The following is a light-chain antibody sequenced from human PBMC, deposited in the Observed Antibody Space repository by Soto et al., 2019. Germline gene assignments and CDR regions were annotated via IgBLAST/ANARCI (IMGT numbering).Light chain of an antibody. CDR3: SSYTNINTRACV. CDR2: EVT. CDR1: SGDIGSYNR. V-gene: IGLV2-14*01. Sequence: QSVLTQPASVSGSPGQSITISCTGTSGDIGSYNRVSWYRQHPGKAPKLIIYEVTDRPSGVSNRFSGSKSGNTASLTISGLQAEDEAEYYCSSYTNINTRACVFGTGTRSPS. J-gene: IGLJ1*01.